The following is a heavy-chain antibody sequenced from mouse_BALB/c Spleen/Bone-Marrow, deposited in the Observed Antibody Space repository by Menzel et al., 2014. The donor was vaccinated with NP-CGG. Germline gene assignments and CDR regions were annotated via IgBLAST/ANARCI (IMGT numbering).Heavy chain of an antibody. CDR3: ARLGNYGWFAY. V-gene: IGHV4-2*02. J-gene: IGHJ3*01. Sequence: EVQLQQSGGGLVQPGGSLNLACVASGFDFGRYWMSWARQAPGKGLEWIGEINPGSSTINYTPSLKDKFIISRDNAKNTLYLQMGKVRSEDTALYYCARLGNYGWFAYWGQGTLVTVSA. D-gene: IGHD2-1*01. CDR2: INPGSSTI. CDR1: GFDFGRYW.